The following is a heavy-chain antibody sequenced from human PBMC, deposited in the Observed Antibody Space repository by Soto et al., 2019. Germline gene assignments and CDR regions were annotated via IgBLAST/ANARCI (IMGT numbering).Heavy chain of an antibody. V-gene: IGHV3-23*01. CDR2: ISGSGGST. CDR1: GFSFSSYA. CDR3: AKVFVIAAPRGYFQL. Sequence: GGSLRLSCAASGFSFSSYAMSWVRQAPGRGLEWVSAISGSGGSTYYADSVKGRFTISKDNSKNTLYLQMNSLRAEDTAVYYCAKVFVIAAPRGYFQLCGPATLVTGST. J-gene: IGHJ1*01. D-gene: IGHD6-13*01.